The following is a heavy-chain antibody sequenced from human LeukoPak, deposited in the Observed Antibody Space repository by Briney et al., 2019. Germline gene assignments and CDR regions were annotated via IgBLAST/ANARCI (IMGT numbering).Heavy chain of an antibody. Sequence: QPGGSLRLSCAASGFTFSNYWMHWVRQAPGKGLVWVSRINTDGSSTTYADSVKGRYTISRDNAKNTLYLQMNSLRADDTAVYYCARNFRFSPDYWGRGTLVTVSS. CDR1: GFTFSNYW. J-gene: IGHJ4*02. D-gene: IGHD3-10*01. V-gene: IGHV3-74*01. CDR2: INTDGSST. CDR3: ARNFRFSPDY.